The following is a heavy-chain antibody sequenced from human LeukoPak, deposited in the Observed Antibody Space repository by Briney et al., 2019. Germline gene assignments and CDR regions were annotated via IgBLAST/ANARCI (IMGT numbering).Heavy chain of an antibody. CDR3: ARGLSYSNYLPFDY. D-gene: IGHD4-11*01. CDR1: GFTFSSYW. CDR2: IKQDGSEK. V-gene: IGHV3-7*04. J-gene: IGHJ4*02. Sequence: GGSLRLSCAASGFTFSSYWMSWVRQAPGKGLEWVANIKQDGSEKYYVDSVKGRFTISRDNAKNSLYLQMNSLRAEDTTVYYCARGLSYSNYLPFDYWGQGTPVTVSS.